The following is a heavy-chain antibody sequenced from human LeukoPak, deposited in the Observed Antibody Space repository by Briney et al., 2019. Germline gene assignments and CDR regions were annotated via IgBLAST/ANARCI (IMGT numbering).Heavy chain of an antibody. V-gene: IGHV1-2*04. CDR2: INPNSGGT. CDR1: GYTFTGYY. Sequence: GASVKVSCKASGYTFTGYYMHWVRQAPGQGLEWMGWINPNSGGTNYAQRFQGWVTMTRDTSISTAYMELSRLRSDDTAVYYCAREYSQLWLQGEYYFDYWGQGTLVTVSS. J-gene: IGHJ4*02. CDR3: AREYSQLWLQGEYYFDY. D-gene: IGHD5-18*01.